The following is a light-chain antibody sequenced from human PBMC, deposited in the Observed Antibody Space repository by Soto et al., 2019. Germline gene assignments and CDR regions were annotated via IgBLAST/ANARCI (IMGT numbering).Light chain of an antibody. J-gene: IGKJ3*01. CDR2: GAS. V-gene: IGKV3-20*01. CDR1: QNVDSSY. CDR3: QQFGHSPLFT. Sequence: EGVLTQSPGTLSLSPGEGVTLSCRASQNVDSSYIAWYQQQRGQAPRLLIYGASSRATGIPDRFSGSGSGTGFTLNISRLEPEDSAVYFCQQFGHSPLFTFGPGTKVNIK.